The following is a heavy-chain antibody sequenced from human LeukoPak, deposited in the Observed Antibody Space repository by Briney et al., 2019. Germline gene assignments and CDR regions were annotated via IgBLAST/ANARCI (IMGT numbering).Heavy chain of an antibody. CDR3: ARRSGTLRGAFDI. CDR1: GYSFTSYW. Sequence: GESLQISCKGSGYSFTSYWIGWVRQMPGKGLEWMGIIYPGDSDTRYSPSFQGQVTISADKSISTAYLQLSSLKASDTAMYYCARRSGTLRGAFDIWGQGTMVTVSS. J-gene: IGHJ3*02. V-gene: IGHV5-51*01. D-gene: IGHD6-13*01. CDR2: IYPGDSDT.